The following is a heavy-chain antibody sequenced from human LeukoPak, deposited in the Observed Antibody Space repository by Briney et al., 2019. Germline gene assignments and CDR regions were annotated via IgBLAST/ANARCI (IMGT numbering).Heavy chain of an antibody. D-gene: IGHD4-23*01. CDR2: ISSNGGST. CDR3: PGGRKSDHCGNGPFDR. CDR1: GLSFSCYA. V-gene: IGHV3-64*01. J-gene: IGHJ5*02. Sequence: GASLRLGCAASGLSFSCYAMHWVRQTPGKGLEYVSAISSNGGSTYYAHSVKDRFTISREHSKNTLYLQMGSLRAEDMAVYYCPGGRKSDHCGNGPFDRWGEGTLVTVSS.